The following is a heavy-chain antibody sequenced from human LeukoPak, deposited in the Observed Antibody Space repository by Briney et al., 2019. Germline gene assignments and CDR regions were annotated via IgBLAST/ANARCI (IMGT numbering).Heavy chain of an antibody. D-gene: IGHD3-10*01. V-gene: IGHV1-18*01. CDR1: GYSFPSYG. CDR3: ARDPYGSGSYYNVDDAFDI. CDR2: ISTDNGNT. Sequence: ASVKVSCKASGYSFPSYGINWVRQAPGQGLEWMGWISTDNGNTDYAQNLQGRVTMTTDTSTSTAYMELRSLRSDDTAVYYCARDPYGSGSYYNVDDAFDIWGQGTMVTVSS. J-gene: IGHJ3*02.